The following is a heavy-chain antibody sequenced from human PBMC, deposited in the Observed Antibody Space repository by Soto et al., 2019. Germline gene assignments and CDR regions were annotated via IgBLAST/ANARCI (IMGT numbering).Heavy chain of an antibody. CDR3: ARSHIVPRLLMYPYDY. CDR2: IYDGGST. CDR1: GGSISSSY. V-gene: IGHV4-4*08. D-gene: IGHD6-6*01. Sequence: PSETLSLTCTVSGGSISSSYWSWIRQPPGKGLESIANIYDGGSTYYNSSLKSRVTISLDTSKNQFSLKLSSVTAADTAVYYCARSHIVPRLLMYPYDYWGQGTLVTVSS. J-gene: IGHJ4*02.